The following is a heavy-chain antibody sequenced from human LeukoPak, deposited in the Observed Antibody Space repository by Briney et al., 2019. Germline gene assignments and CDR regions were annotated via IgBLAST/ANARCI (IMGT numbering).Heavy chain of an antibody. Sequence: GGSLRLSCAASGFTFSSYWMSWVRQAPGKGLGWVANIKQDGSEKYYVDSVKGRFTISRDNAKNSLYLQMNSLRAEDTAVYYCARGFDFMITFGGVIAGTFDYWGQGTLVTVSS. CDR1: GFTFSSYW. CDR2: IKQDGSEK. V-gene: IGHV3-7*03. D-gene: IGHD3-16*02. J-gene: IGHJ4*02. CDR3: ARGFDFMITFGGVIAGTFDY.